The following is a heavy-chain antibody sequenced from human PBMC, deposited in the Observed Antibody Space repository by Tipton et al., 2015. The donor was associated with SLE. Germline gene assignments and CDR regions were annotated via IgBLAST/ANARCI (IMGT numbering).Heavy chain of an antibody. D-gene: IGHD3-3*01. J-gene: IGHJ4*02. CDR1: GFTVSSNY. CDR2: IYDGGTT. CDR3: ARWDGFGYYFDY. Sequence: GSLRLSCAASGFTVSSNYMSWVRQAPGKGLEWVSLIYDGGTTYYADSVKGRFTISRHNSKNTLYLQMNSLRAEDTAVYYCARWDGFGYYFDYWGQGTLVTVSS. V-gene: IGHV3-53*04.